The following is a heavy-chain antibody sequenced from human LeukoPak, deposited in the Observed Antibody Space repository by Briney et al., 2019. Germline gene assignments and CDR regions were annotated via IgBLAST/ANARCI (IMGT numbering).Heavy chain of an antibody. CDR1: GFTFSSHS. D-gene: IGHD6-13*01. V-gene: IGHV3-21*01. CDR2: ISSSSSYI. CDR3: ARRRYSSSRTFDY. J-gene: IGHJ4*02. Sequence: GGSLRLSCAASGFTFSSHSMNWVRQAPGKGLEWVSSISSSSSYIYYADSVKGRFTISRDNAKNSLYLQMNSLRAEDTAVYYCARRRYSSSRTFDYWGQGTLVTVSS.